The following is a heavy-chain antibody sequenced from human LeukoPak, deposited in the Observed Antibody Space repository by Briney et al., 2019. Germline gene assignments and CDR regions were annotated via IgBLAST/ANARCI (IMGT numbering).Heavy chain of an antibody. CDR3: ARHFSGTSAPLPFDY. CDR1: GGSISSYY. V-gene: IGHV4-59*08. Sequence: SETLSLTCTVSGGSISSYYWSWIRQPPGKGLEWIGYIYYSGSTNYNPSLQSRVTISVDTSKNQFSLTLSSVTAADTAVYYCARHFSGTSAPLPFDYWGQGTLVTVSS. J-gene: IGHJ4*02. CDR2: IYYSGST. D-gene: IGHD1-1*01.